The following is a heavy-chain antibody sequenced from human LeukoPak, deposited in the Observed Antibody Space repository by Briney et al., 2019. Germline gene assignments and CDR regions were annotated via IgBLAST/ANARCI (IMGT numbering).Heavy chain of an antibody. J-gene: IGHJ6*03. V-gene: IGHV1-8*03. CDR1: GYTFTSYD. Sequence: ASVKVSCKASGYTFTSYDINWVRQATGQGLEWMGWMNPNSGNTGYAQKFQGRVTITRNTSISTAYMELSSLRSEDTAVYYCARGSDYGSGRGYYYMDVWGKGTTVTVSS. D-gene: IGHD3-10*01. CDR2: MNPNSGNT. CDR3: ARGSDYGSGRGYYYMDV.